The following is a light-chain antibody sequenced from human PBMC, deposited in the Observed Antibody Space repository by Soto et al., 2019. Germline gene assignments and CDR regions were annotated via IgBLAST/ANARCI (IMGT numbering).Light chain of an antibody. CDR3: QQYNSWLWT. Sequence: EIVLTQSPGTLSLSPGERATLSCRASQSVSSSYLAWYQQNPGQAPRLLIYGASSRATGIPDRFSGRGSGTDFTLTISRLEPEDFVVYYCQQYNSWLWTFGQGTKV. V-gene: IGKV3-20*01. CDR1: QSVSSSY. CDR2: GAS. J-gene: IGKJ1*01.